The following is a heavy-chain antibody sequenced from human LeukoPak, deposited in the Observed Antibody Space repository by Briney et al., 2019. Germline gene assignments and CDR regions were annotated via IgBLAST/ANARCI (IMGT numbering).Heavy chain of an antibody. V-gene: IGHV4-59*01. CDR2: IYYIGST. D-gene: IGHD1-26*01. J-gene: IGHJ4*02. CDR1: GGSISSYY. CDR3: ASEGSYPPYYFDY. Sequence: KASETLSLTCTVSGGSISSYYWSWIRQPPGKGLEWIGYIYYIGSTNYNPSLKRRVTISVDTSKNQFSLTLRSATAADTAVYYCASEGSYPPYYFDYWGQGTLVTVSS.